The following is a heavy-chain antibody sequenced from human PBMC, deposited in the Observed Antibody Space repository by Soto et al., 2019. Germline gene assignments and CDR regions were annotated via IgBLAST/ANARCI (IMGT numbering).Heavy chain of an antibody. Sequence: SETLSLTCTVSGGSISSGGYYWSWIRQRPGKGLEWIGYIYYSGSTYYNPSLKSRVTISVDTSKNQFSLKLSSVTAADTAVYYCAREGGSSGYYRDYWGQGTLVTVSS. J-gene: IGHJ4*02. D-gene: IGHD3-22*01. CDR2: IYYSGST. CDR1: GGSISSGGYY. V-gene: IGHV4-31*03. CDR3: AREGGSSGYYRDY.